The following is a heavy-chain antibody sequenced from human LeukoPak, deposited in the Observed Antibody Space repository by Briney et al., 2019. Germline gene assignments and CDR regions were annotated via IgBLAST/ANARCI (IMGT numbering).Heavy chain of an antibody. Sequence: ASVEVSCKVSGYTLTELSMHWVRQAPGKGLEWMGGFDPEDGETIYAQKFQGRVTMTEDTSTDTAYMELSSLRSEDTAVYYCATDRVVGATSYYYYGMDVWGQGTTVTVSS. J-gene: IGHJ6*02. D-gene: IGHD1-26*01. CDR2: FDPEDGET. CDR3: ATDRVVGATSYYYYGMDV. V-gene: IGHV1-24*01. CDR1: GYTLTELS.